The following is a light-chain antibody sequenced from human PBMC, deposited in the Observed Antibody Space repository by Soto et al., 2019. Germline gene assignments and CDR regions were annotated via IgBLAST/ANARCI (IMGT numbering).Light chain of an antibody. J-gene: IGKJ1*01. CDR1: QGISNY. CDR3: QKYNSARWT. CDR2: AAS. Sequence: DIQMTQSPSSLSASVGDRVTITCRASQGISNYLAWYQQIPGKVPRLLIYAASTLQSGVPSRFSGSGSGTDFTLTISSLLPEDVATYYCQKYNSARWTFGLGTKVEIK. V-gene: IGKV1-27*01.